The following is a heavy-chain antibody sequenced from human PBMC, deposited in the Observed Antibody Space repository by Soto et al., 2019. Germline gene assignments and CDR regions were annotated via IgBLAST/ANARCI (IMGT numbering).Heavy chain of an antibody. V-gene: IGHV5-51*07. D-gene: IGHD3-22*01. J-gene: IGHJ6*02. CDR1: GYXXXSYW. CDR2: IYPGGADT. CDR3: ARLNYDSSGYYYESGYYYGMDV. Sequence: GESLKISCKCSGYXXXSYWIGWVHQMRWKGLEWMVIIYPGGADTIYSPSFQGQVTISADTSISAAYLQWSSLEASDTAMYYCARLNYDSSGYYYESGYYYGMDVWGQGTTVTVSS.